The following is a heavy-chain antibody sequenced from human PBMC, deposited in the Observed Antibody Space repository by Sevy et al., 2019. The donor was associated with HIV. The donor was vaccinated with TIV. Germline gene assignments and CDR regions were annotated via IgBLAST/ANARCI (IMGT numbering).Heavy chain of an antibody. Sequence: GGSLRLSCAASGFTFSSYSMNWVRQAPGKGLEWVSSISSSSYIYYADSVKGRFTISRDKAKNSLYLQMNSLRAEDTAVYYCAQVGYRYSGSYYSGGNYWGQGTLVTVSS. CDR1: GFTFSSYS. CDR3: AQVGYRYSGSYYSGGNY. V-gene: IGHV3-21*01. J-gene: IGHJ4*02. CDR2: ISSSSYI. D-gene: IGHD1-26*01.